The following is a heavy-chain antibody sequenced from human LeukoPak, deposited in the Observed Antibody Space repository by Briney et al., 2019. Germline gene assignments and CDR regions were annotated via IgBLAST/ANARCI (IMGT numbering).Heavy chain of an antibody. D-gene: IGHD5-24*01. V-gene: IGHV1-2*06. CDR3: AREGDGYKILPFDY. CDR2: INPNSGGT. J-gene: IGHJ4*02. Sequence: ASVKVSCXASGYTFTGYYMHWVRQAPGQGLEWMGRINPNSGGTNYAQKFQGRVTMTRDTSISTAYMELSRLRSDDTAVYYCAREGDGYKILPFDYWGQGTLVTVSS. CDR1: GYTFTGYY.